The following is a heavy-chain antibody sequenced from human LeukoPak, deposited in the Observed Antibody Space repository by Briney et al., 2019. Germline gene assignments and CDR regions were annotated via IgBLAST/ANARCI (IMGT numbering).Heavy chain of an antibody. CDR1: GFTVSSNY. V-gene: IGHV3-66*01. J-gene: IGHJ5*02. CDR2: IYSGGST. CDR3: ARTARNWFDP. D-gene: IGHD5-18*01. Sequence: GGSLRLSCAASGFTVSSNYMSWVRQAPGKGLEWVSVIYSGGSTYYAESVKGRFTISRDNSKNTLYLQMNSLRAEDTAVYYCARTARNWFDPWGQGTLVTVSS.